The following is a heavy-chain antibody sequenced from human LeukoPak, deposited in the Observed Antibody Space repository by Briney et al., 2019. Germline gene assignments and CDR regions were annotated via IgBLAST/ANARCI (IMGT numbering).Heavy chain of an antibody. CDR3: AMAAAGITSNR. CDR1: GFTFSSYE. CDR2: ISSSGSTI. D-gene: IGHD6-13*01. V-gene: IGHV3-48*03. J-gene: IGHJ4*02. Sequence: GGSLRLSCAASGFTFSSYEMNWVRQAPGKGLEWVSYISSSGSTIYYADSVKGRFTISGDNAKNSLYLQMNSLRAEDTAVYYCAMAAAGITSNRWGQGTLVTVSS.